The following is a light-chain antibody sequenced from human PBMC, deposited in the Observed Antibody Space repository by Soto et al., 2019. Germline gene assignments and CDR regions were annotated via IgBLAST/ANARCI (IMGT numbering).Light chain of an antibody. J-gene: IGKJ1*01. CDR3: QQYNSYRA. V-gene: IGKV1-5*03. CDR2: KAS. Sequence: DIQMTQSPSTLSASVGDTVTITFRASQTISRWLAWHQQKPGRAPKLLISKASSLESGVPSRFSGSGFGTEFTLTISSLQPDDFATYYCQQYNSYRAFGQGTKVDIK. CDR1: QTISRW.